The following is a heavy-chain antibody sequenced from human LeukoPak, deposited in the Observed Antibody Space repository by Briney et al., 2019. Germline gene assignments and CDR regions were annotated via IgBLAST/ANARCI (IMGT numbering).Heavy chain of an antibody. CDR3: VSGPYPAAGTDHQFDY. CDR1: GASISSYY. CDR2: IYNRGST. V-gene: IGHV4-59*01. J-gene: IGHJ4*02. Sequence: SETLSLTCTVSGASISSYYWSWIRQPPGKGLEWIGYIYNRGSTKYNPSLKSRVTISVDTSKNQVFLKLSSVTAADTAVYYCVSGPYPAAGTDHQFDYWGQGTLVTVSS. D-gene: IGHD6-13*01.